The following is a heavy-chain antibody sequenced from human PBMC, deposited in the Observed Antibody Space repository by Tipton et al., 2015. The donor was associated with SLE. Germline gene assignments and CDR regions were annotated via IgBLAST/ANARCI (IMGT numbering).Heavy chain of an antibody. J-gene: IGHJ4*02. Sequence: SLRLSCAASGFTFCSYEMNWVRQAPGKGLEWVSYISSSGSTIYYADSVKGRFTISRDNAKNSLYLQMNSLRAEDTAVYYCARNTGIVGATKSWGQGTLVTVSS. CDR3: ARNTGIVGATKS. CDR2: ISSSGSTI. D-gene: IGHD1-26*01. CDR1: GFTFCSYE. V-gene: IGHV3-48*03.